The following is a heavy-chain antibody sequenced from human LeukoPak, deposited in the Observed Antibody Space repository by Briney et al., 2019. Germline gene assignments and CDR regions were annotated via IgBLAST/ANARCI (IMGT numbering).Heavy chain of an antibody. CDR2: ISDRSGTI. CDR3: ARDSFWAFDY. J-gene: IGHJ4*02. D-gene: IGHD3-16*01. CDR1: GFTFSSYS. Sequence: GGSLRLSCAASGFTFSSYSMNWVRQAPGKGLEWVSYISDRSGTIYYADSVKGRFTISGDNAKNSLYLQMNCLRDEDTAVYYCARDSFWAFDYWGQGTLVTVSA. V-gene: IGHV3-48*02.